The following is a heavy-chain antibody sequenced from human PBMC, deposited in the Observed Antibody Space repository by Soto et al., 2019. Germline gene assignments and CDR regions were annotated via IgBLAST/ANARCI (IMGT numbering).Heavy chain of an antibody. Sequence: PGESLKISCKGSGHSFSNYWIGWVRQMPGKGLEWMGIIYPGDSETRYSPSFQGQVTISADKSISTAYLQWSSLKASDAAMYYCARRGSSSSYYYYGMDVWGQGTTVTVSS. D-gene: IGHD6-6*01. CDR2: IYPGDSET. J-gene: IGHJ6*02. V-gene: IGHV5-51*01. CDR1: GHSFSNYW. CDR3: ARRGSSSSYYYYGMDV.